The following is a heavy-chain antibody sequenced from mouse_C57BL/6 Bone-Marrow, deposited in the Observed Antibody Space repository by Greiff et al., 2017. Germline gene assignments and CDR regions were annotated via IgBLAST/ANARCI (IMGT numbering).Heavy chain of an antibody. D-gene: IGHD2-4*01. Sequence: VQLQQSGPELVKPGASVKIPCKASGYTFTDYNMDWVKQSHGKSLEWIGDINPNNGGTIYNQKFKGKATLTVAKSSSTAYMELRSLTSEDTAVYYCARGDYDGGFDYWGQGTTLTVSS. V-gene: IGHV1-18*01. CDR3: ARGDYDGGFDY. J-gene: IGHJ2*01. CDR1: GYTFTDYN. CDR2: INPNNGGT.